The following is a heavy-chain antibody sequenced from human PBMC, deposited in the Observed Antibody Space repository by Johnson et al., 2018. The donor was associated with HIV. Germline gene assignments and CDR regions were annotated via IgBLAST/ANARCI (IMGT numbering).Heavy chain of an antibody. J-gene: IGHJ3*02. D-gene: IGHD3-10*01. CDR3: TTDDYGSGVTASPFDI. CDR2: IKTKSDGGTI. V-gene: IGHV3-15*01. CDR1: GFTFSSAW. Sequence: MLLVESGGGLVKPGGSLRLSCVASGFTFSSAWMGWVRQAPGKGLEWVGRIKTKSDGGTIDYNAPVKGRFTISRDDSKNTLYLQMNSLKTEYTAVYYCTTDDYGSGVTASPFDIWGQGTMVTVSS.